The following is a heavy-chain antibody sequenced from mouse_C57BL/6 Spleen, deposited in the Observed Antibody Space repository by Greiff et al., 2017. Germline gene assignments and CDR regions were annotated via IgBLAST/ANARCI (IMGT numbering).Heavy chain of an antibody. D-gene: IGHD2-3*01. J-gene: IGHJ4*01. V-gene: IGHV1-9*01. CDR3: AIGWLLRDYAMDY. Sequence: VQVVESGAELMKPGASVKLSCKATGYTFTGYWIEWVKQRPGSGSTNYNEKFKGKATFTADTSSNTAYMQLSSLTTEDSAIYYCAIGWLLRDYAMDYWGQGTSVTVSS. CDR2: SGST. CDR1: GYTFTGYW.